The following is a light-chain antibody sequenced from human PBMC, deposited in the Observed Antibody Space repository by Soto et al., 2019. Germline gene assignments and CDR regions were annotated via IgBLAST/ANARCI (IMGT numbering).Light chain of an antibody. V-gene: IGKV1-39*01. CDR1: QYINNY. CDR2: AAY. J-gene: IGKJ2*01. CDR3: QQSYSTPPYT. Sequence: DIPMTQSPSSLSTSVRDRVTITCRASQYINNYLNWYQQKPGKAPKLLIFAAYNLQSGVPSRFSGSGSGTDFTLTISSLQPEDFATYYCQQSYSTPPYTFGQGTKLDMK.